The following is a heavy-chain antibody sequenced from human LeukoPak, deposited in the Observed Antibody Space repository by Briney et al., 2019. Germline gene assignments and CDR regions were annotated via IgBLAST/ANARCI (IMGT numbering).Heavy chain of an antibody. J-gene: IGHJ5*02. V-gene: IGHV4-61*08. Sequence: SETRSPTCAVSGASISSGGYAWSWIRQPRRTGPEWIGYISYPGSPNYNPSLKRRVTISVETSKNQSSLKLTSVTAADTAVYYCAKMAYSGHDKGLGYNWFDPWGQGTLVTVSS. D-gene: IGHD1-26*01. CDR3: AKMAYSGHDKGLGYNWFDP. CDR2: ISYPGSP. CDR1: GASISSGGYA.